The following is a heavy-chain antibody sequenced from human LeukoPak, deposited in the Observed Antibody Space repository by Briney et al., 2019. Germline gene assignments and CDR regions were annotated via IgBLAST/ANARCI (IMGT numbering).Heavy chain of an antibody. CDR3: ARDPADGSGSYYPLRLEFDY. J-gene: IGHJ4*02. D-gene: IGHD3-10*01. Sequence: ASVKVSCKASGYTFTGYYMHWVRQAPGQGLEWMGWINPNSGGTNYAQKFQGWVTMTRDTSISTAYMELSRLRSDDTAVYYCARDPADGSGSYYPLRLEFDYWGQGTLVTVSS. CDR1: GYTFTGYY. V-gene: IGHV1-2*04. CDR2: INPNSGGT.